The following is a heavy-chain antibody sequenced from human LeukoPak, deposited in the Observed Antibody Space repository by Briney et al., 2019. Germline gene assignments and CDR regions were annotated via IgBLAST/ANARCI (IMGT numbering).Heavy chain of an antibody. CDR1: GGSISSGGYY. D-gene: IGHD2-2*01. V-gene: IGHV4-30-2*01. J-gene: IGHJ4*02. Sequence: SETLSLTCTVSGGSISSGGYYWSWIRQPPGKGLEWIGYIYHSGSTYYNPSLKSRVTISVDRSKNQFSLKLSSVTAADTAVYYCAREVVVPAARFFDYWGQGTLVTVSS. CDR2: IYHSGST. CDR3: AREVVVPAARFFDY.